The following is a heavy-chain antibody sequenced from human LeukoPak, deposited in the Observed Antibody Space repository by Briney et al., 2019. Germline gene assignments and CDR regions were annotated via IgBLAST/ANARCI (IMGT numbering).Heavy chain of an antibody. CDR2: ISGSGGST. D-gene: IGHD3-22*01. Sequence: GGSLRLSCADSGVTFSRYAMSWGRQAPGKGLEWVSAISGSGGSTYYADSVKGRVTISRDNSKNPLYLQMNSLRAEATAVYYCAKYDSSGYHYRPAYFDYWGQGTLVTVSS. J-gene: IGHJ4*02. CDR1: GVTFSRYA. V-gene: IGHV3-23*01. CDR3: AKYDSSGYHYRPAYFDY.